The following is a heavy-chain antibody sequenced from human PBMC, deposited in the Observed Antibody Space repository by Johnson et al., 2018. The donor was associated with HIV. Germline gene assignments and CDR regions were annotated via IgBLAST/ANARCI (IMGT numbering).Heavy chain of an antibody. CDR2: IQADGSNK. CDR3: ARVVSSLTSPPDI. V-gene: IGHV3-30*02. J-gene: IGHJ3*02. CDR1: GFTFSNYG. D-gene: IGHD6-6*01. Sequence: VQLVESGGGVVQPGGSLRLSCAASGFTFSNYGMHWVRQAPGKGLEWVAFIQADGSNKYYADSVKGRFTISKDNYKNTLDLQMHSLRAEDTAVYYCARVVSSLTSPPDIRGQGTMVTVSS.